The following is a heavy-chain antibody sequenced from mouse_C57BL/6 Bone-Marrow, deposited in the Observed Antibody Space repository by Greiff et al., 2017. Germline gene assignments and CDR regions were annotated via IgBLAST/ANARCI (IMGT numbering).Heavy chain of an antibody. Sequence: QVQLQQPGAELVRPGALVTLSCKASGYTFTDYEMHWVKQTPVHGLEWIGAIDPETGGTAYNQKFKGKAILTADKSSSTAYMELRSLTSEDSAVYYCTRRGDYGSSFFAYWGQGTLVTVSA. D-gene: IGHD1-1*01. CDR3: TRRGDYGSSFFAY. J-gene: IGHJ3*01. V-gene: IGHV1-15*01. CDR2: IDPETGGT. CDR1: GYTFTDYE.